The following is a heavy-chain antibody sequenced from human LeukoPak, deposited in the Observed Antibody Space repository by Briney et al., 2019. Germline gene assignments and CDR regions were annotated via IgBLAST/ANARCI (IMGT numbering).Heavy chain of an antibody. Sequence: SETLSLTCAVYGGSFSGYYWSWIRQPPGKGLEWIGEIYHSGSTNYNPSLKSRVTISVDKSKNQFSLKLSSVTAADTAVYYCARVGLRYFDYWGQGTLVTVSS. CDR1: GGSFSGYY. V-gene: IGHV4-34*01. CDR3: ARVGLRYFDY. J-gene: IGHJ4*02. CDR2: IYHSGST.